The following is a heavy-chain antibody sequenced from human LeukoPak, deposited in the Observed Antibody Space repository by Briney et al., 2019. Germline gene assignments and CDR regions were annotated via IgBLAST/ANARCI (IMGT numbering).Heavy chain of an antibody. J-gene: IGHJ4*02. CDR2: ISSSSSTI. D-gene: IGHD2-21*02. V-gene: IGHV3-48*02. Sequence: GGSLILSCAASGFTFTSYSMNWVRQAPGKGLEWVSYISSSSSTIYYADSVKGRFTISRDNAKNSLYLQMNSLRDEDTAVYYCATLPGAIVVVTAGAPNDYWGQGTLVTVSS. CDR3: ATLPGAIVVVTAGAPNDY. CDR1: GFTFTSYS.